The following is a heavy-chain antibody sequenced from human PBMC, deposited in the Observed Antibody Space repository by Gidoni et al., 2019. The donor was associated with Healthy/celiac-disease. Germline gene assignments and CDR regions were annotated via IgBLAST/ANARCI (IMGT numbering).Heavy chain of an antibody. V-gene: IGHV3-53*02. CDR2: IYSGGST. CDR1: GFTVSSNY. J-gene: IGHJ3*02. Sequence: EVQLVETGGGLIQPGGSLRLPCSASGFTVSSNYMSWVRQAPGKGLEWVSVIYSGGSTYYADSVKGRFTISRDNSKNTLYLQMNSLRAEDTAVYYCARGYYGSENDAFDIWGQGTMVTVSS. CDR3: ARGYYGSENDAFDI. D-gene: IGHD3-10*01.